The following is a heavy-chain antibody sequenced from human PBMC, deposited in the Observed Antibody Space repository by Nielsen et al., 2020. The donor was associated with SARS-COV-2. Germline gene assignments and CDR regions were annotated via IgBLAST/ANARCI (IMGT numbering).Heavy chain of an antibody. J-gene: IGHJ6*02. Sequence: SVKVSCKASGGTFSSYAISWVRQAPGQGLEWMGRIIPILGIANYAQKFQGRVTITADKSTSTAYMELSSLRSEDTAVYYCATMGYSYGYYYYYGMDVWGQGTTVTVSS. CDR2: IIPILGIA. CDR3: ATMGYSYGYYYYYGMDV. V-gene: IGHV1-69*04. CDR1: GGTFSSYA. D-gene: IGHD5-18*01.